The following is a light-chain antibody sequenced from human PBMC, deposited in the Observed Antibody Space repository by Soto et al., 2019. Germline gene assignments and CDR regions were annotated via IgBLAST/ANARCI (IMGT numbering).Light chain of an antibody. V-gene: IGKV1-5*03. CDR2: EGS. CDR1: QSINTW. J-gene: IGKJ1*01. CDR3: QQYRTYSRT. Sequence: DIQMTQSPSTLSASVGDRVTITCRASQSINTWLAWYQQKPGEAPKLLIYEGSTLERGVPSTFSGSGSGTEFTLAISSLQPDDFATFFCQQYRTYSRTFGQGTKVDVK.